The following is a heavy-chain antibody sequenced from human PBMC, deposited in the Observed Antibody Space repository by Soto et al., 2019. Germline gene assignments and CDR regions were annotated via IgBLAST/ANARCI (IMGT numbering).Heavy chain of an antibody. CDR1: GYTFTSYV. D-gene: IGHD2-15*01. J-gene: IGHJ1*01. Sequence: ASVKVSCKASGYTFTSYVISWVRQAPGQGLEWMGWISAYNGNTNYAQKLQGRVTMTTDTSTSTAYMELRSLRSDDTAVYYCASIGYCSGGSCYQYCQPWGQGTRVPVSS. CDR2: ISAYNGNT. CDR3: ASIGYCSGGSCYQYCQP. V-gene: IGHV1-18*01.